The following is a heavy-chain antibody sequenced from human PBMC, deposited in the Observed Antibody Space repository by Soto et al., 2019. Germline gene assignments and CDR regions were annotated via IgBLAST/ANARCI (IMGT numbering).Heavy chain of an antibody. J-gene: IGHJ5*02. CDR1: GFTFSNAW. D-gene: IGHD6-13*01. CDR3: TTDIARYSSSWYLHCPP. Sequence: PGGSLRLSCAASGFTFSNAWMNWVRQAPGKGLEWVGRIKSKTDGGTTDYAAPVKGRFTISRDDSKNTLYLQMNSLKTEDTAVYYCTTDIARYSSSWYLHCPPWGQGTLVTVSS. CDR2: IKSKTDGGTT. V-gene: IGHV3-15*07.